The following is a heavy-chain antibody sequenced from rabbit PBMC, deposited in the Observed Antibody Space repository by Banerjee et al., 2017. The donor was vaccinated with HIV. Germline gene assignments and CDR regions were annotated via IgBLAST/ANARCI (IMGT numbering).Heavy chain of an antibody. CDR3: ATITDNSGMAL. Sequence: QEQLEESGGDLVKPEGSLTLTCTASAFSFSNKYVMCWVRQAPGKGLEWIACINTSSGNTVYASRAKGRFTISKTSSTTVTLQMTSLTAADTATYFCATITDNSGMALWGQGTLVTVS. CDR1: AFSFSNKYV. D-gene: IGHD4-1*01. CDR2: INTSSGNT. J-gene: IGHJ3*01. V-gene: IGHV1S45*01.